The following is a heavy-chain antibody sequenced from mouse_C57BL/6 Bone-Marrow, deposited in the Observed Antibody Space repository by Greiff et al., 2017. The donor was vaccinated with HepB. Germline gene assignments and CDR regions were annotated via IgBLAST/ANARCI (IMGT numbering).Heavy chain of an antibody. D-gene: IGHD2-4*01. V-gene: IGHV2-2*01. CDR3: ATIYYDYDVDAMDY. J-gene: IGHJ4*01. CDR2: IWSGGST. CDR1: GFSLTSYG. Sequence: VQGVESGPGLVQPSQSLSITCTVSGFSLTSYGVHWVRQSPGKGLEWLGVIWSGGSTDYNAAFISRLSISKDNSKSQVFFKMNSLQADDTAIYYCATIYYDYDVDAMDYWGQGTSVTVSS.